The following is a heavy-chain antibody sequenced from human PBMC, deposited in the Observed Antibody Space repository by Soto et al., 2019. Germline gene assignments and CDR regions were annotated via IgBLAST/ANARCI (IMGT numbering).Heavy chain of an antibody. V-gene: IGHV3-66*01. Sequence: GGSLRLSCAASGFTVSSNYMSWVRQAPGKGLEWVSVIYSGGTTYYADSVKGRFTISRDNSKNTVYLQMDSLRAEDTAVYYCATSQRGSYHDAFDIWGQGTMVTVSS. CDR1: GFTVSSNY. CDR3: ATSQRGSYHDAFDI. CDR2: IYSGGTT. D-gene: IGHD1-26*01. J-gene: IGHJ3*02.